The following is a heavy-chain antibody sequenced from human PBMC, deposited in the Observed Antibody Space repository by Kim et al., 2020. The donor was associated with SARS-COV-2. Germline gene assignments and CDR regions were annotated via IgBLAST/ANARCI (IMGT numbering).Heavy chain of an antibody. V-gene: IGHV3-30*18. CDR3: AKDLRDGDGRFGYYYYGMDV. D-gene: IGHD3-16*01. Sequence: GGSLRLSCAASGFTFSSYGMHWVRQAPGKGLEWVAVISYDGSNKYYADSVKGRFTISRDNSKNTLYLQMNSLRAEDTAVYYCAKDLRDGDGRFGYYYYGMDVWGQGTTVTVSS. CDR2: ISYDGSNK. CDR1: GFTFSSYG. J-gene: IGHJ6*02.